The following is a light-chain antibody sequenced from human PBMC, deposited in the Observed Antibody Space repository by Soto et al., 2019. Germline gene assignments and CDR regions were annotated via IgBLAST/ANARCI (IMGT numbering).Light chain of an antibody. CDR3: QQRSNWPPVT. CDR1: QSVSHNY. V-gene: IGKV3-11*01. CDR2: GAS. Sequence: EIVITQSPSTLSVSPGERATLSCRASQSVSHNYLAWYQQKPGQAPRLLIYGASTRAPGIPARFSGSGSGTDFTLTISSLEPEDFAVYYCQQRSNWPPVTFGQGTKVDIK. J-gene: IGKJ1*01.